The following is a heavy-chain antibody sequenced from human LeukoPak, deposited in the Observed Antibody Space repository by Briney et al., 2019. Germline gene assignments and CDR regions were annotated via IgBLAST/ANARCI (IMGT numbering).Heavy chain of an antibody. CDR3: ARPLYTTSLAGPFDY. D-gene: IGHD2/OR15-2a*01. Sequence: PGGSLRLSCAASGFTFSSYEMNWVRQAPGKGLEWVSYISSSDSSTYYADSVEGRFTFSRDNSKNTLYLQMNSLRAEDTAIYYCARPLYTTSLAGPFDYWGQGTLVTVSS. J-gene: IGHJ4*02. V-gene: IGHV3-48*03. CDR1: GFTFSSYE. CDR2: ISSSDSST.